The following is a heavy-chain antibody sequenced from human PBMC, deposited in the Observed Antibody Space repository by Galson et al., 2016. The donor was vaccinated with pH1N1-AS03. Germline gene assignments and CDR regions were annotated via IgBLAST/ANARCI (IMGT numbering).Heavy chain of an antibody. Sequence: QSGAEVKKPGESLRISCKGSGYSFNNYWISWVRQMPGKGLEWMGRIDPSHSYSNNSLSLQGHVTISVDKSISTAYLQWSSLKASDTATYYCATTTVGYCRSRSCYANYYYGMDVWGQGTTVTVSS. V-gene: IGHV5-10-1*01. CDR3: ATTTVGYCRSRSCYANYYYGMDV. J-gene: IGHJ6*02. D-gene: IGHD2-2*01. CDR1: GYSFNNYW. CDR2: IDPSHSYS.